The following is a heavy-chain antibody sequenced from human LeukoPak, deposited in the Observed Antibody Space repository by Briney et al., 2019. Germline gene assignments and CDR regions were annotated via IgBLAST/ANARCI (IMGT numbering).Heavy chain of an antibody. V-gene: IGHV4-4*07. CDR3: AREADSSSWYEEGWFDP. CDR1: GGSISTYY. D-gene: IGHD6-13*01. Sequence: PSETLSLTCIVSGGSISTYYWSWIRQPAGKGLEWIGRIYTSANTNYNPSLKSRVTMSVDKSKNQFSLKLRSVTAADTAVYYCAREADSSSWYEEGWFDPWGRGTLVTVSS. CDR2: IYTSANT. J-gene: IGHJ5*02.